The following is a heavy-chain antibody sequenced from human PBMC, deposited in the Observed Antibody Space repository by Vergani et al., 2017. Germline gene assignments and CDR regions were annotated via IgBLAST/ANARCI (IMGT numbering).Heavy chain of an antibody. V-gene: IGHV3-23*04. Sequence: VQLVESGGGVVQPGRSLRLSCAASGFTFSSYGMHWVRQAPGKGLEWVSAISGSGGSTYYADSDSVKGRFTISRDNSKNTLYLQMNSLRAEDTAVYYCATGRGGYSLTQFDYWGQGTLVTVSS. J-gene: IGHJ4*02. CDR3: ATGRGGYSLTQFDY. CDR1: GFTFSSYG. CDR2: ISGSGGST. D-gene: IGHD5-18*01.